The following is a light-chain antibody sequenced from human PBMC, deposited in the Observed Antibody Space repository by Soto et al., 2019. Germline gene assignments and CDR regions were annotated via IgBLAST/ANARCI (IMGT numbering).Light chain of an antibody. V-gene: IGKV3-20*01. Sequence: EIVLTQSPGTLSLSPGEGATLSCRSSESVASNYLAWYQQRPGQAPRLLIYAASSRATGIPDRISGSGSGTDFTLTISRLELEDFAVYYCQQFSSYPLTFGGGTKVDIK. CDR2: AAS. CDR1: ESVASNY. CDR3: QQFSSYPLT. J-gene: IGKJ4*01.